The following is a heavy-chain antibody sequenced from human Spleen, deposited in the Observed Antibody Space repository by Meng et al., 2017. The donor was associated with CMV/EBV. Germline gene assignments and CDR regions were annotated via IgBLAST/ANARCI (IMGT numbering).Heavy chain of an antibody. V-gene: IGHV4-39*01. Sequence: GSLRLSCTVSGGSISSSNYYWGWIRQPPGKGLEWIGSIYYSGNTYYNPSLKSRLTISIDMSKKQFSLTLSSATAADTSVYYCARRGGPYCTSTACPFDYWGQGTLVTVSS. J-gene: IGHJ4*02. CDR3: ARRGGPYCTSTACPFDY. D-gene: IGHD2-2*01. CDR2: IYYSGNT. CDR1: GGSISSSNYY.